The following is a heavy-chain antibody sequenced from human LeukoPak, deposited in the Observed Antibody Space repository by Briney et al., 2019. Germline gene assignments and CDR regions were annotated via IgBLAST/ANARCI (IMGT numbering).Heavy chain of an antibody. CDR2: ISGSGGST. CDR3: ARGPTMTTVTTFAY. J-gene: IGHJ4*02. CDR1: GFTFSSYA. V-gene: IGHV3-23*01. D-gene: IGHD4-17*01. Sequence: GGSLRLSCAASGFTFSSYAMSWVRQAPGKGLEWVSAISGSGGSTYYADSVKGRFTISRDNSKNTLYLQMNSLRVEDTAVYYCARGPTMTTVTTFAYWGQGTLVTVSS.